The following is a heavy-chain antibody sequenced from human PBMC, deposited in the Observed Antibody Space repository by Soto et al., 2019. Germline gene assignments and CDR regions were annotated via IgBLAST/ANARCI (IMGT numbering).Heavy chain of an antibody. CDR1: GGSISSGVYY. J-gene: IGHJ5*02. CDR3: ARYSSAALFDP. Sequence: SETLSLTCTVSGGSISSGVYYWSWIRQHPGKGLEWIGYIYYSGSTYYNPSLKSRVTISVDTSKNQFSLKLSSVTAADTAVYYCARYSSAALFDPWGQGTLVTVSS. D-gene: IGHD2-21*01. V-gene: IGHV4-31*03. CDR2: IYYSGST.